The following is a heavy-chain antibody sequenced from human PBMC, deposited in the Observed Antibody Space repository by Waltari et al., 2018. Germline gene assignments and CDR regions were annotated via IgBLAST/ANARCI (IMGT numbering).Heavy chain of an antibody. Sequence: EVQLVESGGDMVHPGGSLSLSCVVHGLNFMNYEMDWVRQAPGKCLEWISYIGTSAGDIYYAESVKGRFTISRDNVKNSLYLQMNSLRVEDTAVYYCATDVSGWVDFEHWGRGTLVTVSS. CDR3: ATDVSGWVDFEH. CDR1: GLNFMNYE. CDR2: IGTSAGDI. D-gene: IGHD6-19*01. V-gene: IGHV3-48*03. J-gene: IGHJ4*02.